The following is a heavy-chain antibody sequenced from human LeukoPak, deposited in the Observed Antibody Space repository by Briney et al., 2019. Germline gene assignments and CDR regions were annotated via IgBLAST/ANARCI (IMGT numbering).Heavy chain of an antibody. D-gene: IGHD3-3*01. CDR2: INPSGGST. V-gene: IGHV1-46*03. CDR1: GYTFTSYY. Sequence: ASVKVSCKASGYTFTSYYMHWVRQAPGQGLEWMGIINPSGGSTSYAQKFQGRVTMTGDTSTSTVYMELSSLRSEDTAVYYCARGITIFGVVSRSDYWGQGTLVTVSS. CDR3: ARGITIFGVVSRSDY. J-gene: IGHJ4*02.